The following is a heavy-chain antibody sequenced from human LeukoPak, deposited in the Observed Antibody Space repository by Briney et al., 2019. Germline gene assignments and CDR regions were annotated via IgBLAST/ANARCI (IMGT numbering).Heavy chain of an antibody. CDR1: GGSISSGSYY. CDR2: IYTSGST. Sequence: MASQTLSLTCTVSGGSISSGSYYWSWIRQPAGKGLEWIGRIYTSGSTNYNPSLKSRVTISVDTSKNQFSLKLSSVTAADTAVYYCARGGDSIDAFDIWGQGTMVTVSS. V-gene: IGHV4-61*02. D-gene: IGHD3-22*01. J-gene: IGHJ3*02. CDR3: ARGGDSIDAFDI.